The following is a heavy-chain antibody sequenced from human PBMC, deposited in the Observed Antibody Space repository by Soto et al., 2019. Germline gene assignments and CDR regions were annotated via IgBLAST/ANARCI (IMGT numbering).Heavy chain of an antibody. V-gene: IGHV1-69*06. Sequence: SVKVSCKASGGTFGSDAITWVRQAPGQGLEWVGRIIPIFGTTNYAQNLQGRVTISADKSTLTSYMELHSLTSDDTALYYCARDRTDSGYYTNWLDPWGKGTQVTVS. CDR1: GGTFGSDA. CDR2: IIPIFGTT. J-gene: IGHJ5*02. D-gene: IGHD3-22*01. CDR3: ARDRTDSGYYTNWLDP.